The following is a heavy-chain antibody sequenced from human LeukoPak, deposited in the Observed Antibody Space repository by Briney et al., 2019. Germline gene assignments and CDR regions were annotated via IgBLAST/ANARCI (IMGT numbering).Heavy chain of an antibody. CDR1: GFTFSSYS. V-gene: IGHV3-48*01. CDR3: ARDNYYYYYYMDV. CDR2: ISSSSSTI. Sequence: PGGSLRHPGAASGFTFSSYSMNWVRQAPGKGLEWVSYISSSSSTIYYADSVKGRFTISRDNAKNSLYLQMNSLRAEDTAVYYCARDNYYYYYYMDVWGKGTTVTVSS. J-gene: IGHJ6*03.